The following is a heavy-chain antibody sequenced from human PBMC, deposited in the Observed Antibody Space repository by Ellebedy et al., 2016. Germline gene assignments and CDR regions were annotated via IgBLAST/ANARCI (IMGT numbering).Heavy chain of an antibody. D-gene: IGHD6-19*01. V-gene: IGHV3-33*01. J-gene: IGHJ6*02. CDR3: ARDAVADYYYYGMDV. CDR1: GFTFSSYG. Sequence: GGSLRLSCAASGFTFSSYGMHWVRQAPGKGLEWVAVIWYDGSNKYYADSVKGRFTISRDNSKTTLYLQMHSLRAEDTAVYYCARDAVADYYYYGMDVWGQGTTVTVSS. CDR2: IWYDGSNK.